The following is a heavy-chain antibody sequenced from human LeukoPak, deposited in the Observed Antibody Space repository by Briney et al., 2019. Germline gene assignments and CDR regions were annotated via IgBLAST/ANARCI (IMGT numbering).Heavy chain of an antibody. CDR3: ARITDRTIFGEIMHGFDV. Sequence: SETLSLTCTVSGGSISSYYWSWIRQPPGEGLEWIGNIYYNGRTYYSPSLKSRGTISVDTSNNQFSLELNSVTAADTAVYYCARITDRTIFGEIMHGFDVWGQGTPVTVSS. CDR2: IYYNGRT. V-gene: IGHV4-59*04. J-gene: IGHJ3*01. CDR1: GGSISSYY. D-gene: IGHD3-3*01.